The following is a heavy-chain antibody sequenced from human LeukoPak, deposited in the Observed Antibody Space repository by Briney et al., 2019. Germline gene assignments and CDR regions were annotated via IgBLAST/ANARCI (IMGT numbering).Heavy chain of an antibody. V-gene: IGHV4-34*01. J-gene: IGHJ4*02. D-gene: IGHD3-16*01. CDR1: GGSFSGYD. CDR3: AGGGGY. CDR2: INHSGST. Sequence: SETLSLTCAVYGGSFSGYDWSWIRQPPGKGLEWIGEINHSGSTNYNPSPKSRVTISEDTSKNQFSLMLSSVTAADTAVYYCAGGGGYWGQGTLVTVSS.